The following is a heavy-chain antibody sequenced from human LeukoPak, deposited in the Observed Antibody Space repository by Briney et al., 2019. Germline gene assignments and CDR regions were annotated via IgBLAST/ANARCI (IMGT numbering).Heavy chain of an antibody. Sequence: PGGSLRLSCAASGFTFSSYGMHWVRQAPGKGLEWVAFIRYDGSNKYYADSVKGRFTISRDNSKNTLYLQMNSLRAEDTAVYYCAKDKTMVRGVFDYWGQGTLVTVSS. CDR2: IRYDGSNK. V-gene: IGHV3-30*02. CDR3: AKDKTMVRGVFDY. D-gene: IGHD3-10*01. J-gene: IGHJ4*02. CDR1: GFTFSSYG.